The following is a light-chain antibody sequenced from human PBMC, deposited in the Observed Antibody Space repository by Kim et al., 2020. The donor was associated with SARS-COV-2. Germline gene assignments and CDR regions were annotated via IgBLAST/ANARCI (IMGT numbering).Light chain of an antibody. CDR1: SGYSNYK. V-gene: IGLV9-49*01. Sequence: QPVLTQPPSASASLGASVTLTCTLSSGYSNYKVDWYQQRPGKGPRFVMRVGTGGIVGSKGDGIPDRFSVLASGLNRYLTIKNIQEEDEGDYHCGADHGSGSKFDWVFGGGTQLTVL. CDR3: GADHGSGSKFDWV. CDR2: VGTGGIVG. J-gene: IGLJ3*02.